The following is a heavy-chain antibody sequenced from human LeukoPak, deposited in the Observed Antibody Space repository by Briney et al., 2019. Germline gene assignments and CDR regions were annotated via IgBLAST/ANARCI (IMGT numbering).Heavy chain of an antibody. CDR3: ARPPQGRDGYKSDY. CDR1: GFTFSSYS. CDR2: ISSSSSTI. D-gene: IGHD5-24*01. Sequence: GGSLRLSCAASGFTFSSYSMNWVRQAPGKGLEWVSYISSSSSTIYYADSVKGRFTISRDNAKNSLYLQMNSLRPEDTAVYYCARPPQGRDGYKSDYWGQGTLVTVSS. J-gene: IGHJ4*02. V-gene: IGHV3-48*04.